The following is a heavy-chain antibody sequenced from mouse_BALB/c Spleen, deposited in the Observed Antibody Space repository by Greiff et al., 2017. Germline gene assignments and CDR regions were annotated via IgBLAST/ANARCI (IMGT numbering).Heavy chain of an antibody. J-gene: IGHJ1*01. CDR1: GYAFSSSW. CDR2: IYPGDGDT. CDR3: ARPGWYFDV. Sequence: VQVVESGPELVKPGASVKISCKASGYAFSSSWMNWVKQRPGQGLEWIGRIYPGDGDTNYNGKFKGKATLTADKSSSTAYMQLSSLTSVDSAVYFCARPGWYFDVWGAGTTVTVSS. V-gene: IGHV1-82*01.